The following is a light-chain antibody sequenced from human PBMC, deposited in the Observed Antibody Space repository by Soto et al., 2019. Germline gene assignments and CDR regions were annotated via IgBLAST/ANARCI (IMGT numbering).Light chain of an antibody. V-gene: IGKV1-13*02. CDR3: QQYNIYPWT. Sequence: IQMTQSPSSVSASIGDRVTITCRASQDISSSLAWYQQKPGKAPKLLIYDASSLESGVPSRFSGSGSGTEFTLSISSLQPDDFATYYCQQYNIYPWTFGQGTKVDIK. CDR2: DAS. J-gene: IGKJ1*01. CDR1: QDISSS.